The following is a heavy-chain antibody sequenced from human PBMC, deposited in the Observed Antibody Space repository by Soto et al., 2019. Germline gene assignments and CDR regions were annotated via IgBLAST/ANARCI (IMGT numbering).Heavy chain of an antibody. V-gene: IGHV3-23*01. CDR3: AKDRDGYNGGWYYFDY. D-gene: IGHD5-12*01. CDR2: ISGSGGST. Sequence: EVQLLESGGGLVQPGGSLRLSCAASGFTFSSYAMSWVRQAPGKGLEWVSAISGSGGSTYYADSVKGRFTISRDNSTNTLYLQMNSLRAEDTAVYYCAKDRDGYNGGWYYFDYWGQGTLVTVSS. CDR1: GFTFSSYA. J-gene: IGHJ4*02.